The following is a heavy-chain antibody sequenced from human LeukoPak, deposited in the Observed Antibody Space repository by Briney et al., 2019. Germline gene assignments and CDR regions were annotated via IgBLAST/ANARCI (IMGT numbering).Heavy chain of an antibody. CDR3: ARDERFGSFDY. CDR2: ISYDGSNK. Sequence: GGSLGLSCAASGFTFSSYAMHWVRQAPGKGLEWVAVISYDGSNKYYADSVKGRFTISRDNSKNTLYLQMNSLRAEDTAVYYCARDERFGSFDYWGQGTLVTVSS. D-gene: IGHD5-24*01. CDR1: GFTFSSYA. V-gene: IGHV3-30-3*01. J-gene: IGHJ4*02.